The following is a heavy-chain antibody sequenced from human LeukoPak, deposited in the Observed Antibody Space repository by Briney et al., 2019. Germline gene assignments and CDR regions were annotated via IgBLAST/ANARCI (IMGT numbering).Heavy chain of an antibody. D-gene: IGHD2-15*01. CDR2: ISYDGSNK. CDR1: GFTFSSYA. Sequence: PGGSLRLSCAASGFTFSSYAMHWVRQAPGKGLEWVAVISYDGSNKYYADSVKGRFTISRDNSKNTLYLQMNSLRAEDTAVYYCARDRSYPLRFNYWGQGTLVAVSS. V-gene: IGHV3-30-3*01. J-gene: IGHJ4*02. CDR3: ARDRSYPLRFNY.